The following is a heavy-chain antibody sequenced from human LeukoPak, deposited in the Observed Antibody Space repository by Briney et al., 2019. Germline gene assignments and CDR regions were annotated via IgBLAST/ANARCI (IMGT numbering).Heavy chain of an antibody. Sequence: PSETLSLTCTVSGGSISSYYWSWIRQPPGKGLEWIGYIYYSGSTNYNPSLKSRVTISVDTSKNQFSLKLSSVTAADTAVYYCARGDDYDILTGYYKSPPWFDPWGQGTLVTVSS. CDR2: IYYSGST. J-gene: IGHJ5*02. V-gene: IGHV4-59*01. D-gene: IGHD3-9*01. CDR1: GGSISSYY. CDR3: ARGDDYDILTGYYKSPPWFDP.